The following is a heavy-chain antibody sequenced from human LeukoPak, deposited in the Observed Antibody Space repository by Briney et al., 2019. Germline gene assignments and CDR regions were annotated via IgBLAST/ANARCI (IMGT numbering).Heavy chain of an antibody. Sequence: GASVKVSCKASGYSFTNYGISWVRQAPGQGLEWMGWISPYNDNANYAQKLQGRVTMTTDTSTTTVYMEVRSLRSDDTAVYYCARGPTYYDFWSGKMGFDPWGQGTLVTVSS. CDR2: ISPYNDNA. D-gene: IGHD3-3*01. CDR3: ARGPTYYDFWSGKMGFDP. CDR1: GYSFTNYG. J-gene: IGHJ5*02. V-gene: IGHV1-18*01.